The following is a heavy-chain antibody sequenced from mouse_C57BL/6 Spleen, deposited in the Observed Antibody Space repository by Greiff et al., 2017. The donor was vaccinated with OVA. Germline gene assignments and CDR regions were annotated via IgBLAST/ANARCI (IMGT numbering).Heavy chain of an antibody. CDR3: TRRVLRFYAMDY. D-gene: IGHD1-1*01. CDR2: IDPETGGT. Sequence: VQLVESGAELVRPGASVTLSCKASGYTFTDYEMHWVKQTPVHGLEWIGAIDPETGGTAYNQKFKGKAILTADKSSSTAYMELRSLTSEDSAVYYCTRRVLRFYAMDYWGQGTSVTVSS. J-gene: IGHJ4*01. V-gene: IGHV1-15*01. CDR1: GYTFTDYE.